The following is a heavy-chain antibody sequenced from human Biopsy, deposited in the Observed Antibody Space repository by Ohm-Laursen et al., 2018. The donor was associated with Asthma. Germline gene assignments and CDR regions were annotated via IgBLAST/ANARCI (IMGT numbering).Heavy chain of an antibody. D-gene: IGHD3-22*01. V-gene: IGHV4-30-4*01. J-gene: IGHJ4*02. CDR1: GASIKTDDHY. Sequence: TLSLTCTASGASIKTDDHYWSWLRQPPGKGLEWFGFIHYSGSTSYNPSLKGGVTISVDTSKNQFSLKLSSVTAADTAVYYCARGVEYDYDSSGYYFDYWGQGTLVTVSS. CDR2: IHYSGST. CDR3: ARGVEYDYDSSGYYFDY.